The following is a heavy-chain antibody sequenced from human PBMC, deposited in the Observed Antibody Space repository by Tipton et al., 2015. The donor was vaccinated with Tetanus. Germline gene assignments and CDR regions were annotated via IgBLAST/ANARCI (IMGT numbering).Heavy chain of an antibody. CDR2: IYRRETT. D-gene: IGHD3/OR15-3a*01. CDR3: ARWTASGKGAFDI. CDR1: GDSIGRTSPY. J-gene: IGHJ3*02. V-gene: IGHV4-39*01. Sequence: LRLSCTVSGDSIGRTSPYWGWIRQPPGKDLEWIGSIYRRETTYYNPSLKSRVTVSEDTSKNQFSLKLSSVIAADTAMYYCARWTASGKGAFDIWGQGTMVTVSS.